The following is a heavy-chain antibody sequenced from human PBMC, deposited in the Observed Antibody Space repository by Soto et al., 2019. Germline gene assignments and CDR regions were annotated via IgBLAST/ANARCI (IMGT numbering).Heavy chain of an antibody. CDR1: GFTFSSYG. CDR2: IWYDGSNK. Sequence: GGSLRLSCAASGFTFSSYGMHWVRQAPGKGLEWVAVIWYDGSNKYYADSAKGRFTISRDNSKNTLYLQMNSLRAEDTAVYYCARVGYSYAIDYWGQGTLVTVSS. CDR3: ARVGYSYAIDY. J-gene: IGHJ4*02. V-gene: IGHV3-33*01. D-gene: IGHD5-18*01.